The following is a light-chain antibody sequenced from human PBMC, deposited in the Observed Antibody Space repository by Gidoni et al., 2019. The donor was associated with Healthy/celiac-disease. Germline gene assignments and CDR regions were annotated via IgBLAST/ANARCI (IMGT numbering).Light chain of an antibody. CDR3: QQYGSSPPVT. J-gene: IGKJ3*01. CDR1: QSVSSSY. V-gene: IGKV3-20*01. CDR2: GAS. Sequence: EIVLTQSPGTLSLSPGERATLSCRASQSVSSSYLAWYQQKPGQAPRLLIYGASSRATGIPDRFSGSGYGTDFTLTISRLEPEDFAVYYCQQYGSSPPVTFGPGTKVDIK.